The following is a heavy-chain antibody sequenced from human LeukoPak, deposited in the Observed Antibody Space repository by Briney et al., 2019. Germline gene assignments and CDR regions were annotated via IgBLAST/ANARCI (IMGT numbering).Heavy chain of an antibody. CDR3: ATIGGIVGATGFDY. D-gene: IGHD1-26*01. CDR2: IIPILGIA. J-gene: IGHJ4*02. V-gene: IGHV1-69*04. CDR1: GGTFSSYA. Sequence: GASVKVSCRASGGTFSSYAISWVRQAPGQGLEWMGRIIPILGIANYAQKFQGRVTITADKSTSTAYMELSSLRSEDTAVYYCATIGGIVGATGFDYWGQGTLVAVSS.